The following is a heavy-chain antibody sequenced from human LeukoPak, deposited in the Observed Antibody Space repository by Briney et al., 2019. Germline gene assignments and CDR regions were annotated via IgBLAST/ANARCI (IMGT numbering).Heavy chain of an antibody. V-gene: IGHV3-23*01. Sequence: GGSLRLSCAASGFTFSIYAMSWVRQAPGKGLEWVSAISGSGGSTYYADSVKGRFTISRDNSKNTLYLQMNSLRAEDTAVYYCARHSVAATNWFDPWGQGTLVTVSS. CDR2: ISGSGGST. D-gene: IGHD2-15*01. J-gene: IGHJ5*02. CDR1: GFTFSIYA. CDR3: ARHSVAATNWFDP.